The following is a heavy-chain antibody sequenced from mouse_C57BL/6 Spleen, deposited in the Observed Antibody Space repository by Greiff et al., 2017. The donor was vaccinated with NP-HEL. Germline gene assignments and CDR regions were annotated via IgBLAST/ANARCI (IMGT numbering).Heavy chain of an antibody. CDR3: ARGATMVTTSYYAMDY. V-gene: IGHV1-55*01. Sequence: QVQLQQPGAELVKPGASVKMSCKASGYTFTSYWITWVKQRPGQGLEWIGDIYPGSGSTNYNEKFKSKATLTVDTSSSTAYMQLSSLTSEDSAVYYCARGATMVTTSYYAMDYWGQGTSVTVSS. CDR2: IYPGSGST. J-gene: IGHJ4*01. CDR1: GYTFTSYW. D-gene: IGHD2-2*01.